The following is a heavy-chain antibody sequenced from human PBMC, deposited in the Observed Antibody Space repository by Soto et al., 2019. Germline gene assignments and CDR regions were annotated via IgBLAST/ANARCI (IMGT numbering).Heavy chain of an antibody. Sequence: EVQLLESGGGLVQRGGSLRLSCAASGFTFSSHAMSWARQAPGKGLEWVSAITGSGGSTYYADSVKGRFTISRDNSKNTLYLQMNSLRAEDTAAYYCAKYFFVHYGSGSYYNHWGQGTLVTVSS. CDR3: AKYFFVHYGSGSYYNH. J-gene: IGHJ5*02. D-gene: IGHD3-10*01. CDR1: GFTFSSHA. V-gene: IGHV3-23*01. CDR2: ITGSGGST.